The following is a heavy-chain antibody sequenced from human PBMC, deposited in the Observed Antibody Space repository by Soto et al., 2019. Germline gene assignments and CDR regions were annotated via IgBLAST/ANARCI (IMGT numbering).Heavy chain of an antibody. V-gene: IGHV1-24*01. CDR1: GYTLTELS. D-gene: IGHD3-10*01. CDR2: FDPEDGET. J-gene: IGHJ6*03. CDR3: ATKGVPERGRFGELSKPQVLYYYYMDV. Sequence: ASVKVSCKVSGYTLTELSMHWVRQAPGKGLEWMGGFDPEDGETIYAQKFQGRVTMTEDTSTDTAYMELSSLRSEDTAVYYCATKGVPERGRFGELSKPQVLYYYYMDVWGKGTTVTVSS.